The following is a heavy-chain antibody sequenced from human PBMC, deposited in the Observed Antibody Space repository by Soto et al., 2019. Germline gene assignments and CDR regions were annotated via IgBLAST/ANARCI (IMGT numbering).Heavy chain of an antibody. CDR2: MSGSGGST. CDR3: AKDPRITMIVGDYGTDV. J-gene: IGHJ6*02. CDR1: GCTFSSYA. V-gene: IGHV3-23*01. D-gene: IGHD3-22*01. Sequence: GRSLSLSCAVSGCTFSSYAMSCVRQAPGKGLEWVSAMSGSGGSTYYADAVKGRCTISRDNSKNTLYLQRNSLRAEDTAVYYCAKDPRITMIVGDYGTDVWGQGTTVTVSS.